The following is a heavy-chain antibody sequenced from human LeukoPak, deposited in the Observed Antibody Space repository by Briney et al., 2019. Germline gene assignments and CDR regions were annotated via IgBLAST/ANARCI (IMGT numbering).Heavy chain of an antibody. D-gene: IGHD3-10*01. V-gene: IGHV3-33*06. CDR3: AKVGPMVRGYYYMDV. CDR1: GFTFGSYG. J-gene: IGHJ6*03. CDR2: IWYDGSNK. Sequence: GRSLRLSCAASGFTFGSYGMHWVRQAPGKGLEWVAVIWYDGSNKYYADSVKGRFTISRDNSKNTLYLQMNSLRAEDTAVYYCAKVGPMVRGYYYMDVWGKGTTVTVSS.